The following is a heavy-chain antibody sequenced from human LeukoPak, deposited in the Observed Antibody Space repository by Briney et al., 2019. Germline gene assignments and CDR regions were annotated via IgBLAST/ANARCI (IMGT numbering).Heavy chain of an antibody. J-gene: IGHJ4*02. D-gene: IGHD1-26*01. CDR2: ISSNGGST. CDR3: ARDHTVGATFRYYFDY. V-gene: IGHV3-64*01. CDR1: GFTFSSYA. Sequence: GGSLRLSCAASGFTFSSYAMHWVRQAPGKGLEYVSAISSNGGSTYYANSVKGRFTISRDNSKNTLYLQMGSRRAEDMAVYYCARDHTVGATFRYYFDYWGQGTLVTVSS.